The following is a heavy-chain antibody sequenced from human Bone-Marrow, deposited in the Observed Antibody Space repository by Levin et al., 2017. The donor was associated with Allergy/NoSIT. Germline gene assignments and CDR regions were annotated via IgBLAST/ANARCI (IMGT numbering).Heavy chain of an antibody. V-gene: IGHV4-4*02. Sequence: SETLSLTCAVSGGSISSSNWWSWVRQPPGKGLEWIGEIYHSGSTNYNPSLKSRVTISVDKSKNQFSLKLSSVTAADTAVYYCARSPAEFIVVVPERRDAFDIWGQGTMVTVSS. CDR3: ARSPAEFIVVVPERRDAFDI. CDR2: IYHSGST. CDR1: GGSISSSNW. D-gene: IGHD2-2*01. J-gene: IGHJ3*02.